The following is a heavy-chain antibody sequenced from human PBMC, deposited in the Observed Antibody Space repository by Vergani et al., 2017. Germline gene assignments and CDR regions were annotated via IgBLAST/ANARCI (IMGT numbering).Heavy chain of an antibody. CDR1: GGTFSSYA. CDR2: IIPIFGTA. V-gene: IGHV1-69*01. Sequence: QVQLVQSGAEVKKPGSSVKVSCKASGGTFSSYAIRWVRQAPGQGLEWMGGIIPIFGTANYAQKFQGRVTSTADESTSTAYLELSSLRSEDTAVYYCARGLTSPNTIGYAFDIWGQGTMVTVSS. CDR3: ARGLTSPNTIGYAFDI. J-gene: IGHJ3*02. D-gene: IGHD2-2*01.